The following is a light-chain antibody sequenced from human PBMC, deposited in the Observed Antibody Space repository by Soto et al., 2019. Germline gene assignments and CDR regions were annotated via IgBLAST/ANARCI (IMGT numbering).Light chain of an antibody. CDR3: QQSYSMPRT. Sequence: DIEMTQSPSSLSASVGDRVTITCRASQSISFYLNWYQQKPGKAPKLLIYTASNVQSGVPSRISGSGSGTEFTLTINSLQTEDFANYYCQQSYSMPRTFGQGTKVDIK. V-gene: IGKV1-39*01. CDR2: TAS. J-gene: IGKJ1*01. CDR1: QSISFY.